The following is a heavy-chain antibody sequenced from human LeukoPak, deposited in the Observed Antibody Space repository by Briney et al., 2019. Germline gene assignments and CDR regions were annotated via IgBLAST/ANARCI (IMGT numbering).Heavy chain of an antibody. CDR2: ISSSSSSI. Sequence: GGSLRLSCAASGFTFSSYSMNWVRQAPGKGLEWVSYISSSSSSIYYADSVKGRFTISRDNAKNSLYLQMNSLRAEDTAVYYCARDLTYYYDSSGYRVDHSINYYYGMDVWGQGTTVTVSS. CDR1: GFTFSSYS. V-gene: IGHV3-48*04. J-gene: IGHJ6*02. CDR3: ARDLTYYYDSSGYRVDHSINYYYGMDV. D-gene: IGHD3-22*01.